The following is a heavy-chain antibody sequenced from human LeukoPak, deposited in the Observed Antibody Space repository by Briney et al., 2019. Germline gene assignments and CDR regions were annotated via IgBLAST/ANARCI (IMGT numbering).Heavy chain of an antibody. CDR2: ITNNGGNT. CDR1: GFTFSSYT. Sequence: GGSLRLSCSASGFTFSSYTIHWVRQAPGKGLEFVSAITNNGGNTYYADSVKGRFTISRDNSKNTVYLQMSSLRVEDTAVYYCVIVRGYFDSSGSDYWGQGTLVTVSS. V-gene: IGHV3-64D*06. CDR3: VIVRGYFDSSGSDY. D-gene: IGHD3-9*01. J-gene: IGHJ4*02.